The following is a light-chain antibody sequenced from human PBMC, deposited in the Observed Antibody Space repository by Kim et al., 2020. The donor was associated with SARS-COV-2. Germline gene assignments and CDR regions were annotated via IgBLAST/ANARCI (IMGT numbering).Light chain of an antibody. CDR2: EVN. V-gene: IGLV2-8*01. Sequence: QSALTQPPSASGSPGQSVTISCTGTSTDVGGYNYVSWYQQYPGKAPKLMIYEVNKRPSGVPDRFSGSKSGNTASLTVSGLQADDEADYYCSSYGGNNNLVFGGGTQLTVL. CDR1: STDVGGYNY. CDR3: SSYGGNNNLV. J-gene: IGLJ3*02.